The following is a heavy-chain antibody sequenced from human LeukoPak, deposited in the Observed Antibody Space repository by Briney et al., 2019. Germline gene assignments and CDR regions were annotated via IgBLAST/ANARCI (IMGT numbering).Heavy chain of an antibody. CDR2: ISSSSSYI. Sequence: PAGSLRLSCAASGVTFSSYSMNWVRQPPGKGLEWVASISSSSSYIYYADSVKGRFTISRDNAKNSLYLQMNSLRAEDTAVYYCARDRASSSSVWFDPWGQGTLVTVSS. CDR3: ARDRASSSSVWFDP. CDR1: GVTFSSYS. J-gene: IGHJ5*02. V-gene: IGHV3-21*01. D-gene: IGHD6-6*01.